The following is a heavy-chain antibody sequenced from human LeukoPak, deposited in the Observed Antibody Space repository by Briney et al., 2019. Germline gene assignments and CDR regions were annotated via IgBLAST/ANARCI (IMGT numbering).Heavy chain of an antibody. CDR3: AREANEDTAMGIDY. Sequence: PGASVKVSCKASEYTFTGYYMHWVRQAPGQGLEWMGGIIPIFGTANYAQKFQGRVTITADESTSIAYMELSSLRSEDTAVYYCAREANEDTAMGIDYWGQGTLVTVSS. CDR2: IIPIFGTA. V-gene: IGHV1-69*13. D-gene: IGHD5-18*01. J-gene: IGHJ4*02. CDR1: EYTFTGYY.